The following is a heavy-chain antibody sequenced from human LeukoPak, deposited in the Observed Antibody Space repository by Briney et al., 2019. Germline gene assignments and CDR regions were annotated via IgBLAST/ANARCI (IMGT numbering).Heavy chain of an antibody. J-gene: IGHJ4*02. CDR3: ARQALWFFDH. Sequence: SETLSLTCTVSGGSISTGSSYWGWIRQPPGKGLEWIGSIYYSGNTYYSPSLKSRVTISVDTSKNQFSLKLSSVTAADTAVYYCARQALWFFDHWGQGTLVTVSS. V-gene: IGHV4-39*01. CDR1: GGSISTGSSY. CDR2: IYYSGNT. D-gene: IGHD2-21*01.